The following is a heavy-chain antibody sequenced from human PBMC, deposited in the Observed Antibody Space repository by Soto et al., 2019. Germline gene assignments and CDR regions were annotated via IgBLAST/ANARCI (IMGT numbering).Heavy chain of an antibody. CDR3: ARHKPSAYGSGSFLYFDY. CDR2: IYYSGST. D-gene: IGHD3-10*01. J-gene: IGHJ4*02. CDR1: GGSISSYY. Sequence: PSETLSLTCTVSGGSISSYYWSWIRQPPGKGLEWIGYIYYSGSTNYNPSLKSRVTISVDTSKNQFSLKLSSVTAADTAVYYCARHKPSAYGSGSFLYFDYWGQGTLVTVSS. V-gene: IGHV4-59*08.